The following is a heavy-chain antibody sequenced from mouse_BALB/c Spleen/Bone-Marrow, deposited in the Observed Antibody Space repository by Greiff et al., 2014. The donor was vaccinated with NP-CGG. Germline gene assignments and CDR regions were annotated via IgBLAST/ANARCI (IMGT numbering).Heavy chain of an antibody. CDR2: IDPANGNT. V-gene: IGHV14-3*02. CDR1: GFNIKDTY. J-gene: IGHJ4*01. Sequence: VQLQQSGAELVKPGASVKLSCTASGFNIKDTYMHWVKQRPEQGLGWIGRIDPANGNTKYDPKFQGKATITADTSSNTAYLQLSSLTSEDTAVYYCSRPIFLWGQGTSVTVSS. CDR3: SRPIFL.